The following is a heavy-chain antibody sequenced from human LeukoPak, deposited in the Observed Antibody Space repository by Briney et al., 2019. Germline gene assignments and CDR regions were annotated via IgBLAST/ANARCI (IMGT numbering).Heavy chain of an antibody. CDR2: INAGNGNT. CDR1: GYTFTSCA. Sequence: ASVKVSCKASGYTFTSCAMHWVRQAPGQRLEWMGWINAGNGNTKYSQKFQGRVTITRDTSASTAYMELSSLRSEDTAVYYCARGGITIFGVVIIRDYYGMDVWGQGTTVTVSS. V-gene: IGHV1-3*01. CDR3: ARGGITIFGVVIIRDYYGMDV. D-gene: IGHD3-3*01. J-gene: IGHJ6*02.